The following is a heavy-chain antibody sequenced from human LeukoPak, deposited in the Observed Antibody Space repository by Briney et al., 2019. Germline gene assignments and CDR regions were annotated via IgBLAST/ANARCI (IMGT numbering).Heavy chain of an antibody. V-gene: IGHV3-48*03. J-gene: IGHJ4*02. CDR2: ISSSGSTI. CDR1: GFTFSSYE. CDR3: ARIRSGYYYFDY. Sequence: GGSLRLSCAASGFTFSSYEMNRVRQAPGKGLEWVSYISSSGSTIYYADSVKGRFTISRDNAKNSLYLQMNSLRAEDTAVYYCARIRSGYYYFDYWGQGTLVTVSS. D-gene: IGHD3-22*01.